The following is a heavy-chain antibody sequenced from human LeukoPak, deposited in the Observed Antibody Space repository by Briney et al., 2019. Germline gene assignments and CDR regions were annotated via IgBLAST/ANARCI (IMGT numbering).Heavy chain of an antibody. CDR3: ACPYRSRFDY. V-gene: IGHV3-11*01. J-gene: IGHJ4*02. Sequence: GSLRLSCVVSGSTFSDFHMSWLRQAPGKGLEWISYITNSGSDIEYADSVKGRFTISWDNAKKSLYLEMNTLRAEDTAIYYCACPYRSRFDYWGQGTLVTVSS. CDR1: GSTFSDFH. D-gene: IGHD6-13*01. CDR2: ITNSGSDI.